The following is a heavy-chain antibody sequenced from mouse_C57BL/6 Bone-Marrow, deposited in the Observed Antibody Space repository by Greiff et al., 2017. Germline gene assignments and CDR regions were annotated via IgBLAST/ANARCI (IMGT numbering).Heavy chain of an antibody. D-gene: IGHD1-1*01. J-gene: IGHJ4*01. CDR3: VTTVVDYAMDY. CDR1: GFTFSSYA. Sequence: EVMLVESGEGLVKPGASLKLSCAASGFTFSSYAMSWVRQTPEKRLEWVAYISSGGDYIYYADTVKGRFTISRDNARNTLYLQMSRLKSEDTAMYYSVTTVVDYAMDYWGQGTSVTVSS. CDR2: ISSGGDYI. V-gene: IGHV5-9-1*02.